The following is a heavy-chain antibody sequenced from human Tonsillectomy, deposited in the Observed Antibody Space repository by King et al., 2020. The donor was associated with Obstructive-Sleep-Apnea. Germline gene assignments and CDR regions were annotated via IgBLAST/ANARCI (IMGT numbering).Heavy chain of an antibody. CDR2: ISYDGSNK. J-gene: IGHJ6*02. Sequence: VQLVESGGGVVQPGRSLRLSCAASGFTLSNNAMHWVRQAPGKGLEWGAVISYDGSNKYYADSVKGRFTISRDISKNTLNLQMHSLRAEDTAVYYCARESTITDYYYGMDVWGQGTTVTVSS. D-gene: IGHD1-14*01. CDR1: GFTLSNNA. V-gene: IGHV3-30*04. CDR3: ARESTITDYYYGMDV.